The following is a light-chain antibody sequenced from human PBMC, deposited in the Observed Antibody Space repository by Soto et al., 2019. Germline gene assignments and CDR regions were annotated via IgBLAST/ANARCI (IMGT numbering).Light chain of an antibody. Sequence: QAVVTQEPSFSVSPGGTVTLTCGLSSGSVSTSYYPSWYQQTPGQAPRTLIYSTSTRSSGVPDRFSGSILGNKAALTITGAQADDESDYYCVLYMGSGIWVFGEGTKLTVL. V-gene: IGLV8-61*01. J-gene: IGLJ3*02. CDR3: VLYMGSGIWV. CDR2: STS. CDR1: SGSVSTSYY.